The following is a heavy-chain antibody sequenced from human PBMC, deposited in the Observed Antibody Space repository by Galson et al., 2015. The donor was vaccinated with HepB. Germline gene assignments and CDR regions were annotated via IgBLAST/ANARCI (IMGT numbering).Heavy chain of an antibody. V-gene: IGHV1-58*02. CDR1: GFTFTNSA. Sequence: SVKVSCKASGFTFTNSAMQWIRQARGQRLEWIGGIVVGSGYTNYAQKFQERVTISRDMSTSTVYMDLSSLRSEDTAVYYCAAEDFSNGYYYYYGMDVWGQGTTVTVSS. J-gene: IGHJ6*02. CDR2: IVVGSGYT. D-gene: IGHD4-11*01. CDR3: AAEDFSNGYYYYYGMDV.